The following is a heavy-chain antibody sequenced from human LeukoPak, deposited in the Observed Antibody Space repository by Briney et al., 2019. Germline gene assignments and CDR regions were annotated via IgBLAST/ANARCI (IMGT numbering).Heavy chain of an antibody. V-gene: IGHV3-23*01. CDR1: GFTFSSYA. D-gene: IGHD3-22*01. CDR2: ISGSGGST. Sequence: GGSLRLSCAASGFTFSSYAMSWVRQAPGKGLEWVSAISGSGGSTYYADSVKGRFTISRDNSKNTLYLQMNSLRAEDTAVYYCASRLRGVVVIKRGNWFDPWGQGTLVTVSS. J-gene: IGHJ5*02. CDR3: ASRLRGVVVIKRGNWFDP.